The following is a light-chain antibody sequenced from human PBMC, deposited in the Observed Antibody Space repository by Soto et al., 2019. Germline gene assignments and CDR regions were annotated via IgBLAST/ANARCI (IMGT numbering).Light chain of an antibody. CDR3: QQYGSAPNA. CDR1: QSVSSSY. J-gene: IGKJ2*01. V-gene: IGKV3-20*01. Sequence: EIVLTQSPGTLSLSPGERATLSCRASQSVSSSYLAWYQQKPGQAPRLLIYGASSRATGTPDRFSGSGSGTDLPLSISRLEPEDVAVYYCQQYGSAPNAFGQGTKLEI. CDR2: GAS.